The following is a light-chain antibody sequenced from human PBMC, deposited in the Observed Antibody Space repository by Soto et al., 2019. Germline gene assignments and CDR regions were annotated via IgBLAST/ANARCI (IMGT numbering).Light chain of an antibody. CDR2: AAS. CDR1: QNITNS. Sequence: DIQMTQSPSSLSASVGDRVTITCRASQNITNSLNWYQQIPGKAPKLLIFAASNLQSGVPSSFSGSGSGTDFTLTIHNLQPEDFATYYCQQSYSTPFPFGPGTKV. J-gene: IGKJ3*01. V-gene: IGKV1-39*01. CDR3: QQSYSTPFP.